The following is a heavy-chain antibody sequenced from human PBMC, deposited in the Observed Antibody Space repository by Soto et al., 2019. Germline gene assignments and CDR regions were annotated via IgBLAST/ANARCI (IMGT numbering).Heavy chain of an antibody. CDR3: ARLREITMVRGPFDL. V-gene: IGHV4-39*01. CDR2: IYYSGST. D-gene: IGHD3-10*01. J-gene: IGHJ2*01. Sequence: QLQLQESGPGLVKPSETLSLTCPVSGGSISSSSYYWGWIRQPPGKGLEWIGSIYYSGSTYYNPSLKRRVTISVDTSKNQFSLKLSSVTAADTAVYYCARLREITMVRGPFDLWGRGTLVTVSS. CDR1: GGSISSSSYY.